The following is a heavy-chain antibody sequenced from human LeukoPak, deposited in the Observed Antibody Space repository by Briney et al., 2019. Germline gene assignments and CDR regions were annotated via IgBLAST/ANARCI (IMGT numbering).Heavy chain of an antibody. CDR2: ISYDGSNK. CDR3: AKDRLRAGSCDAFDI. CDR1: GFTFSSYA. Sequence: GGSLRLSCAASGFTFSSYAMHWVRQAPGKGLEWVAVISYDGSNKYYADSVKGRSTISRDNSKNTLYLQMNSLRAEDTAVYYCAKDRLRAGSCDAFDIWGQGTMVTVSS. V-gene: IGHV3-30-3*01. D-gene: IGHD3-10*01. J-gene: IGHJ3*02.